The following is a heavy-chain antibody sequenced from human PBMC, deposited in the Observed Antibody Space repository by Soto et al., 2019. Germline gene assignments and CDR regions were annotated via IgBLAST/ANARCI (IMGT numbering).Heavy chain of an antibody. CDR2: ISADNGNT. CDR3: ARDRWSYALDY. CDR1: GYTFTIYG. V-gene: IGHV1-18*01. D-gene: IGHD1-26*01. J-gene: IGHJ4*02. Sequence: QVQLGQSGAEVKKPGASVKVSCKASGYTFTIYGISWVRQAPGQVLEWMGWISADNGNTNYAQKLQGRVTMTTDTSTSTAYRELRSLRSDDTAAYYCARDRWSYALDYWGQGTLVTVSS.